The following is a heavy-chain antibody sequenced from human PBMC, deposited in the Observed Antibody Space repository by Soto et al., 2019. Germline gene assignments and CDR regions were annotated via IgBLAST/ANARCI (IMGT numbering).Heavy chain of an antibody. D-gene: IGHD6-13*01. J-gene: IGHJ6*03. V-gene: IGHV3-30*18. CDR3: AKGGRIAAAGRRNDYYYYYYYMDV. CDR2: ISYDGSNK. Sequence: GGSLRLSCAASGFTFSSYGMHWVRQAPGKGLEWGAVISYDGSNKYYADSVKGRFTISRDNSKNTLYLQMNSLRAEDTAVYYCAKGGRIAAAGRRNDYYYYYYYMDVWGKGTTVTVSS. CDR1: GFTFSSYG.